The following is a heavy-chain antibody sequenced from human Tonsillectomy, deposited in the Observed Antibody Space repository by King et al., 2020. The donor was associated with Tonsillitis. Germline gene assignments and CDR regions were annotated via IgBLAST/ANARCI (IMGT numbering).Heavy chain of an antibody. D-gene: IGHD3-10*01. J-gene: IGHJ5*02. CDR2: IYYTGTT. CDR1: GGSISGSSYY. V-gene: IGHV4-39*07. Sequence: LQLQESGPGLVKPSETLSLTCIVSGGSISGSSYYWAWIRQPPGRGLEWIGSIYYTGTTYCNPSLESRVTISLDTSKNQFSLDVTSVTAADTAVYYCARPHLHYYGPGTHDHKNNWFDPWGQGTLVTVSS. CDR3: ARPHLHYYGPGTHDHKNNWFDP.